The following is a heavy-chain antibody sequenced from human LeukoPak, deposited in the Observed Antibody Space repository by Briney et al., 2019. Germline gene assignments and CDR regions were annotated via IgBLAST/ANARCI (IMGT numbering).Heavy chain of an antibody. D-gene: IGHD6-19*01. Sequence: GGSLRLSCAASGFTFSSYAMSWARRARGKGREWGSAITGSGGSTYYADSVEGGFTITRDNSKNTLYLQMNSVRAEDTAVHYCAKGHSSCWYYFDYWGGGTLVTVSS. CDR2: ITGSGGST. CDR1: GFTFSSYA. J-gene: IGHJ4*03. V-gene: IGHV3-23*01. CDR3: AKGHSSCWYYFDY.